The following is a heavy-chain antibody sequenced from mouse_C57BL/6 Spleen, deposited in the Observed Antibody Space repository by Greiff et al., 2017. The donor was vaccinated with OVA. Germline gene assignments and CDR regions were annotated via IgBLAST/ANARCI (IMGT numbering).Heavy chain of an antibody. CDR3: ARIYYDYARRYYYAMDY. V-gene: IGHV8-8*01. CDR1: GFSLSTFGMG. CDR2: IWWDDDK. Sequence: QVQLKQSGPGILQPSQTLSLTCSFSGFSLSTFGMGVGWIRQPSGKGLEWLAHIWWDDDKYYNPALKSRLTISKDTSKNQVFLKIANVDTADTATYYCARIYYDYARRYYYAMDYWGQGTSVTVSS. J-gene: IGHJ4*01. D-gene: IGHD2-4*01.